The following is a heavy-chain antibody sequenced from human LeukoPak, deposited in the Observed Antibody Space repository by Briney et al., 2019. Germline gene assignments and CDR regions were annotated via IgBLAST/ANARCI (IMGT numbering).Heavy chain of an antibody. D-gene: IGHD6-19*01. J-gene: IGHJ4*02. V-gene: IGHV3-9*01. Sequence: GGSLRLSCAGSGFIFNNYAMHWVRQPPGKGLEWVPGISWNSGTIDYADSVRGRFTISRDNAKNSLYLQMDSLRVEDTAFYYCAKDNRRHYTSGPNPDSLHWGQGALVTVSS. CDR3: AKDNRRHYTSGPNPDSLH. CDR1: GFIFNNYA. CDR2: ISWNSGTI.